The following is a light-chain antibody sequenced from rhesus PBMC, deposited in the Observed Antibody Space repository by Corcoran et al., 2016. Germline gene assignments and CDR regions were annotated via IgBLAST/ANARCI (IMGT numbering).Light chain of an antibody. CDR3: QHGYGTPFS. Sequence: DIQMTQSPSSLSASVGDRVTITCRASENVNNYLNWYQQKPGKAPNLLSYKASTLQSGVPSRFSGSGSGTDYTFTISSLQPEDVATYYCQHGYGTPFSFGQGTKVEIK. J-gene: IGKJ2*01. V-gene: IGKV1-74*01. CDR2: KAS. CDR1: ENVNNY.